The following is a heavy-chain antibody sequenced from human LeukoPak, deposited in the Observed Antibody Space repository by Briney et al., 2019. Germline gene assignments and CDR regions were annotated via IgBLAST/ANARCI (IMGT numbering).Heavy chain of an antibody. CDR2: IRSNGEST. V-gene: IGHV3-64*01. D-gene: IGHD2-15*01. Sequence: GGSLRLPCAASGFTFSTYAMHWVRQAPGKGLEYISAIRSNGESTFYANSVKDRFIISRDNSQNTLYLQMGSLRTEDMAVYYCARMGGFCSGNTCYSPYSYYMDVWGKGTTVTVSS. CDR1: GFTFSTYA. J-gene: IGHJ6*03. CDR3: ARMGGFCSGNTCYSPYSYYMDV.